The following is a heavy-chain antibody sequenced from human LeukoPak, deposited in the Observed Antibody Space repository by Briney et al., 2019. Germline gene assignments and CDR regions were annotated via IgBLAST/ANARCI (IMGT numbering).Heavy chain of an antibody. D-gene: IGHD3-10*01. CDR2: ISAYNGDT. Sequence: ASVKVSCKASGYTFTSYGISWVRQAPGQGLEWMGWISAYNGDTNDAQKFQGRVTMTTETSTSTAYMELRSLRSDDTAVYYCARVQMVRGVLIPECFQHWGQGTLVTVSS. J-gene: IGHJ1*01. CDR1: GYTFTSYG. CDR3: ARVQMVRGVLIPECFQH. V-gene: IGHV1-18*01.